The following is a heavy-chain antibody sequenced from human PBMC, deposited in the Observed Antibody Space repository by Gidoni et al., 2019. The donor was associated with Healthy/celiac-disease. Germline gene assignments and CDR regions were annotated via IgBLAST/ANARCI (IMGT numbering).Heavy chain of an antibody. CDR2: IYTSGST. CDR1: GGSISSYY. V-gene: IGHV4-4*07. J-gene: IGHJ4*02. Sequence: QVQLQESCPGLVKPSETLSLTCTASGGSISSYYWSWIRQPAGKGLEWIGRIYTSGSTNYNPSLKSRVTMSVDTSKNQFSLKLSSVTAADTAVYYCAGSYYYDSSGYYFVLFSVWGQGTLVTVSS. CDR3: AGSYYYDSSGYYFVLFSV. D-gene: IGHD3-22*01.